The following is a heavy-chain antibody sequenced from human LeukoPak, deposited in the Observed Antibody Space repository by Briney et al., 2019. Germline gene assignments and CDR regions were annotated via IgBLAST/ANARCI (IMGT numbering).Heavy chain of an antibody. D-gene: IGHD4-17*01. J-gene: IGHJ4*02. CDR3: AKSPVRGDYGDYVLNY. CDR2: INTDGSST. V-gene: IGHV3-74*01. Sequence: GGSLRLSCAASGFTFSSYWMHWVRQAPGKGLVWVSRINTDGSSTSYADSVKGRFTISRDNSKNTLYLQMNSLRAEDTAVYYCAKSPVRGDYGDYVLNYWGQGTLVTVSS. CDR1: GFTFSSYW.